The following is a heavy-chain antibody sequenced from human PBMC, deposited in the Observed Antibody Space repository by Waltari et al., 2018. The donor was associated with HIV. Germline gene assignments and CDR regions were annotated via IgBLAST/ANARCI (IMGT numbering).Heavy chain of an antibody. J-gene: IGHJ4*02. CDR3: TKGRMTTDY. V-gene: IGHV3-49*03. CDR1: GFTFGDYA. D-gene: IGHD4-17*01. CDR2: IRSKAYGGTT. Sequence: EVQLVESGGGLVQPGRSLRLSCTASGFTFGDYAMSWFRQAPGKGLEWLGCIRSKAYGGTTEYAASVKGRFTISRDDSRSIAYLQMNSLQTEDTAVYYCTKGRMTTDYWGQGTLVTVSS.